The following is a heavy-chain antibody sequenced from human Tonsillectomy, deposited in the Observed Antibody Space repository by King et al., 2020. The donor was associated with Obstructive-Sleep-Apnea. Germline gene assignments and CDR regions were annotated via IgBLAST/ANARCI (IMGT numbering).Heavy chain of an antibody. CDR3: MGITMVRGAPSDYYYYGMDV. V-gene: IGHV3-15*01. Sequence: VQLVESGGGLVKPGGSLRLSCAASGFTFSNAWMSWVRQAPGKGLEWVGRIKSKTDGGTTDYAAPVKGRFTISRDDSKNTLYLQMNSLKTEDTAVYYCMGITMVRGAPSDYYYYGMDVWGQGTTVTVSS. J-gene: IGHJ6*02. D-gene: IGHD3-10*01. CDR1: GFTFSNAW. CDR2: IKSKTDGGTT.